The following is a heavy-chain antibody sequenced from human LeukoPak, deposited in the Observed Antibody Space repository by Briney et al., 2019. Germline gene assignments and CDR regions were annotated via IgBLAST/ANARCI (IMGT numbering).Heavy chain of an antibody. V-gene: IGHV3-11*04. CDR3: ARGPYGDYVDAFDI. J-gene: IGHJ3*02. Sequence: PGGSLRLSCAASGFTFSDYYMSWIRQAPGKGLEWISYISTSGSTIFYADSVKGRFTISRDNAKNSLYLQMNSLRAEDTAMYYCARGPYGDYVDAFDIWGQGTMVTVSS. CDR2: ISTSGSTI. CDR1: GFTFSDYY. D-gene: IGHD4-17*01.